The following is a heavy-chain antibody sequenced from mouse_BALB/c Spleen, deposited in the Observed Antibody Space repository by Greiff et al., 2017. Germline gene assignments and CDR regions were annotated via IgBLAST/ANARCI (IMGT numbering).Heavy chain of an antibody. CDR3: AREGYDVAMDY. D-gene: IGHD2-14*01. V-gene: IGHV7-3*02. CDR2: IRNKANGYTT. Sequence: EVKLQESGGGLVQPGGSLRLSCATSGFTFTAYYMSWVRQPPGKALEWLGFIRNKANGYTTEYSASVKGRFTISRDNSQSILYLQMNTLRAEDSATYYCAREGYDVAMDYWGQGTSVTVSS. CDR1: GFTFTAYY. J-gene: IGHJ4*01.